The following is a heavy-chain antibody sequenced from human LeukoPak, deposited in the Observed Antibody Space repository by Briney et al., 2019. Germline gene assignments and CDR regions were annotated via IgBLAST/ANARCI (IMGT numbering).Heavy chain of an antibody. V-gene: IGHV4-39*01. CDR1: GGSISSSSYY. CDR3: ASPNFHISGSYESYWFDP. Sequence: SETLSLTCTISGGSISSSSYYWGWIRQPPGKGLEWIGSIYYSGSTYYNLSLQSRITISVDTSKNQFSLKLSSVTAADTAVCYCASPNFHISGSYESYWFDPWGQGTLVTVSS. CDR2: IYYSGST. D-gene: IGHD3-10*01. J-gene: IGHJ5*02.